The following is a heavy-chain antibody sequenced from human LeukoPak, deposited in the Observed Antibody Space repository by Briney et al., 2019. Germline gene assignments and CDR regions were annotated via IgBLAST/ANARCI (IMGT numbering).Heavy chain of an antibody. V-gene: IGHV3-23*01. CDR2: ISGSGGST. D-gene: IGHD1-26*01. CDR3: ARDAWELDAFDI. J-gene: IGHJ3*02. Sequence: PGGSLRLSCAASGFTFSSYAMSWVRQAPGKGLEWVSAISGSGGSTYYADSVKGRFTISRDNAKNTFYLQMNSLSAEDTALYYCARDAWELDAFDIWGQGTMVTVSS. CDR1: GFTFSSYA.